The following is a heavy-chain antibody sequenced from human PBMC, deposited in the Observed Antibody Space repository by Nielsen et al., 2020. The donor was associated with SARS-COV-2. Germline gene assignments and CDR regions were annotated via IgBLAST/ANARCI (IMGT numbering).Heavy chain of an antibody. J-gene: IGHJ4*02. V-gene: IGHV3-9*01. CDR2: ISWNSGSI. Sequence: SLKISCAASGFTFDDYAIHWVRQAPGKGLEWVSGISWNSGSIGYADSVKGRFTISRDNAKNSLYLQMNSLRAEDTALYYCAKLPEYYGSSDYWGQGTLVTVSS. D-gene: IGHD3-10*01. CDR1: GFTFDDYA. CDR3: AKLPEYYGSSDY.